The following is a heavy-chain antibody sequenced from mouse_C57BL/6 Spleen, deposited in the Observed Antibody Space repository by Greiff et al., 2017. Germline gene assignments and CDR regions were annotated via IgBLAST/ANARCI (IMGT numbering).Heavy chain of an antibody. CDR2: IYPGSGST. D-gene: IGHD2-2*01. Sequence: QVQLQQPGAELVKPGASVKMSCKASGYTFTSYWITWVKQRPGQGLEWIGDIYPGSGSTNYNEKFKSKATLTVDTSSSTAYMQLSSLTSEDSAVYYGARMGWGYEGFAYWGQGTLVTVSA. V-gene: IGHV1-55*01. J-gene: IGHJ3*01. CDR3: ARMGWGYEGFAY. CDR1: GYTFTSYW.